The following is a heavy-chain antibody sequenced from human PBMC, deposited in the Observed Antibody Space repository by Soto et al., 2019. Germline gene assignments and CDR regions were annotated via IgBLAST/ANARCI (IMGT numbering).Heavy chain of an antibody. CDR1: GGTFSTYS. CDR2: SPPIFGTS. J-gene: IGHJ6*02. CDR3: ARGGRYPKYTYYYGMEV. V-gene: IGHV1-69*01. D-gene: IGHD1-20*01. Sequence: QVQLVQSGAEVKKPGSSVKVSCKASGGTFSTYSISWVRQAPGQGLEWMGGSPPIFGTSKYAQNFQGRVTITADESTSTAYMELSSLRSDDTAVYYCARGGRYPKYTYYYGMEVWGQGTTVTVSS.